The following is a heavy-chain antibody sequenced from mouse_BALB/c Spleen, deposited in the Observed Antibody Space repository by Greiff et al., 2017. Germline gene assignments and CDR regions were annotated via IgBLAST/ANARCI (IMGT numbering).Heavy chain of an antibody. CDR1: GYTFTSYN. V-gene: IGHV1-12*01. Sequence: QVQLQQPGAELVKPGASVKMSCKASGYTFTSYNMHWVKQTPGQGLEWIGAIYPGNGDTSYNQKFKGKATLTADKSSSTAYMQLSSLTSEDSAVYYCARGVYFDYWGQGTTLTVSS. CDR2: IYPGNGDT. CDR3: ARGVYFDY. J-gene: IGHJ2*01.